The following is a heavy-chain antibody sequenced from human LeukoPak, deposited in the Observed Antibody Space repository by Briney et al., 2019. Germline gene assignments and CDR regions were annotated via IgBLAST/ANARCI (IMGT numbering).Heavy chain of an antibody. J-gene: IGHJ3*02. D-gene: IGHD6-13*01. CDR1: GFTFSSYW. Sequence: PGGSLRLSCAASGFTFSSYWMSWVRQAPGKGLEWVANIKQDGSEKYYVDSVKGRFTISRDNSKNTLYLQMNSLRAEDTAVYYCAKMAAAGTVRFSVFDIWGQGTMVTVSS. CDR2: IKQDGSEK. V-gene: IGHV3-7*01. CDR3: AKMAAAGTVRFSVFDI.